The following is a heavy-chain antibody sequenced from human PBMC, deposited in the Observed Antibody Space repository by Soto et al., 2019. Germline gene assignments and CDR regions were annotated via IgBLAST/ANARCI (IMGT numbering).Heavy chain of an antibody. J-gene: IGHJ4*02. V-gene: IGHV4-59*01. Sequence: LCGGSISGYYWSWIRQAPGKGLQWIGYIFHSGSTSYNPSLRSRVTISVDTSKNQFSLKVNSVTAADTAVYYCAKVRGYASGWRYLDYWGQGTLVTVSS. CDR2: IFHSGST. D-gene: IGHD5-18*01. CDR1: GGSISGYY. CDR3: AKVRGYASGWRYLDY.